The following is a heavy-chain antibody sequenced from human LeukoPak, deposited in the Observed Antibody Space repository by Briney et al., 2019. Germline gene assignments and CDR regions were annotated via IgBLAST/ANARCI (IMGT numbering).Heavy chain of an antibody. CDR2: ISGSDGST. Sequence: GGSLRLSCAASGFPLTSYGMSWVRQAPGKGLEWVSAISGSDGSTYYTDSVEGRFTISRDNSKNTLYLQMNSLRAEDTAVYYCAKATGRSVVTPYYFDYWGQGTLVTVSS. D-gene: IGHD4-23*01. CDR3: AKATGRSVVTPYYFDY. J-gene: IGHJ4*02. CDR1: GFPLTSYG. V-gene: IGHV3-23*01.